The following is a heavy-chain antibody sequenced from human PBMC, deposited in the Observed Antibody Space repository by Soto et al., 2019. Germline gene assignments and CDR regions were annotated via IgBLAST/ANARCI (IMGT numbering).Heavy chain of an antibody. CDR1: GFSLNTNGVS. J-gene: IGHJ4*02. D-gene: IGHD4-17*01. CDR3: AHRTGYGALFDY. Sequence: QITLKESGPTLVKPTQTLTLTCTFSGFSLNTNGVSVGWVRQPPGRALEWLALIYWDDDQHYSPSLKSRLTLTKDTSKSQVVLTMTNMDPVDTATYYCAHRTGYGALFDYWGQGTLVTVSS. CDR2: IYWDDDQ. V-gene: IGHV2-5*02.